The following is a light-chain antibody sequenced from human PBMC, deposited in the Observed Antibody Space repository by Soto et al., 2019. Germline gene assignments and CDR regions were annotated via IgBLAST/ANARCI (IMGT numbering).Light chain of an antibody. CDR2: EVR. CDR3: SSYSSTTLV. J-gene: IGLJ1*01. V-gene: IGLV2-14*01. CDR1: SSDVGGHDY. Sequence: QSAPTQPASVSGSPGQSITISCTGTSSDVGGHDYVSWYQQHPGKAPKLIIYEVRNRPSGVSNRFSGSKSGNTASLTISGLQAEDEADYYCSSYSSTTLVFGTGTKVTVL.